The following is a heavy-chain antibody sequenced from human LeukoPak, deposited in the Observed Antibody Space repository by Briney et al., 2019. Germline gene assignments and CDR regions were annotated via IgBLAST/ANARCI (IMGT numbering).Heavy chain of an antibody. CDR1: GFTFGDYA. D-gene: IGHD6-19*01. J-gene: IGHJ4*02. V-gene: IGHV3-49*03. Sequence: GGSLRLSCTASGFTFGDYAMSWFRQAPGKGLEWVGFIRSKAYGGTTEYAASVKGRFTISRDDSKSIAYLQMNSLKTEDTAVYYRTRSRGSGWYQLGYWGQGTLVTVSS. CDR3: TRSRGSGWYQLGY. CDR2: IRSKAYGGTT.